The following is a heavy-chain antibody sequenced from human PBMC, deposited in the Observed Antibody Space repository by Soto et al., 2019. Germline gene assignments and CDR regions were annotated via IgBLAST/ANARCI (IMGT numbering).Heavy chain of an antibody. CDR3: ASPPDNYFDRPGRRADPYYYGMDV. Sequence: QVQLVQSGAEVKKPGASVKVSCKASGYSFSNYALHWVRQAPGQGLEWMGWTNVDNGNTKYSQKLQDRANITRDTSASTVYMEVSSLRSEDTDVYYWASPPDNYFDRPGRRADPYYYGMDVWCQGTTVTVSS. CDR2: TNVDNGNT. V-gene: IGHV1-3*01. D-gene: IGHD3-9*01. J-gene: IGHJ6*02. CDR1: GYSFSNYA.